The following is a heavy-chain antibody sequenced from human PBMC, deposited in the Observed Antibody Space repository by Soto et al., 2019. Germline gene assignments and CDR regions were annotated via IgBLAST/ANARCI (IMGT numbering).Heavy chain of an antibody. J-gene: IGHJ6*03. V-gene: IGHV4-34*01. CDR2: INHSGST. D-gene: IGHD2-15*01. CDR1: GGSFSSYY. CDR3: AKDSLRQYYYMDV. Sequence: SETLSLTCAVYGGSFSSYYWSWIRQPPGKGLEWIGEINHSGSTNYNPSLKSRVTISVDTSKNQFSLKLSSVTAEDTAVYYCAKDSLRQYYYMDVWGKGTTVTVSS.